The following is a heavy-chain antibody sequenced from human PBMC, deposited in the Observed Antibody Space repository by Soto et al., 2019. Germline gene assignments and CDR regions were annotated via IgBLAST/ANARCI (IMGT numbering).Heavy chain of an antibody. CDR3: ARRRVVVPAAAMGYYMDV. CDR2: INHSGST. D-gene: IGHD2-2*01. J-gene: IGHJ6*03. V-gene: IGHV4-34*01. Sequence: SETLSLTCAVYGGSFSGYYWSWIRQPPGKGLEWIGEINHSGSTNYNPSLKSRVTISVDTSKNQFSLKLSSVTAADTAVYYCARRRVVVPAAAMGYYMDVWGKGTTVTVSS. CDR1: GGSFSGYY.